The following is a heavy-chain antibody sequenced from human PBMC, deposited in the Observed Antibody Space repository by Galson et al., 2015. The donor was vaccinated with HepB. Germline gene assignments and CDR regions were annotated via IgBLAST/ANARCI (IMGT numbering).Heavy chain of an antibody. D-gene: IGHD4-23*01. J-gene: IGHJ4*02. CDR3: ARDRAVVTLGAFDY. V-gene: IGHV3-7*01. CDR1: GITFSSGFTFSSYW. Sequence: SLRLSCAASGITFSSGFTFSSYWMSWVRQTPGKGLEWVANINQDGSEKFYVDSVKGRFTLSRDNSENSLYLQMNSLRAEDTAVYYWARDRAVVTLGAFDYWGQGTLVTVSS. CDR2: INQDGSEK.